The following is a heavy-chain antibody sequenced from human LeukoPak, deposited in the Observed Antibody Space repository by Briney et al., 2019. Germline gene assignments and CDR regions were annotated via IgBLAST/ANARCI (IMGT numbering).Heavy chain of an antibody. D-gene: IGHD2-2*01. CDR3: ARGGYCSSTSCFDAFDI. CDR2: ISSSSSYI. V-gene: IGHV3-21*01. J-gene: IGHJ3*02. CDR1: GFTFSSYS. Sequence: GGSLRLSCAASGFTFSSYSMNWVRQAPGKGLEWVSSISSSSSYIYYADSVKGRFTISRDNAKNSLYLQMNSLRAEDTAVYYCARGGYCSSTSCFDAFDIWGLGTMVTVSS.